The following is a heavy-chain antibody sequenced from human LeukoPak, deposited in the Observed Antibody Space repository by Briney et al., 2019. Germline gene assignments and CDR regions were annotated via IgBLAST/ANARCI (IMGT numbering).Heavy chain of an antibody. CDR3: AKIGSPIH. CDR1: GFTFSTYA. V-gene: IGHV3-23*01. CDR2: ISTGGTMT. J-gene: IGHJ4*02. Sequence: GGSLRLSCAASGFTFSTYAMCWVRQAPGKGLEWVSGISTGGTMTFLADSVKGRFSISRDNSKNTLYLQMNSLRAEDTAVYYCAKIGSPIHWGQGTLVTVSS. D-gene: IGHD1-26*01.